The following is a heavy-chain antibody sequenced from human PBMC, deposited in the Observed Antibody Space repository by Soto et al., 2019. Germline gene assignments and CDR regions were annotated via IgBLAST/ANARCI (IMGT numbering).Heavy chain of an antibody. D-gene: IGHD2-2*01. CDR1: GYTFTSYA. CDR3: ARVRCSSTSCPARSYYFDY. CDR2: INAGNGNT. Sequence: ASVKVSYKASGYTFTSYAMHWVRQAPGQRLEWMGWINAGNGNTKYSQKFQGRVTITRDTSASTAYMELSSLRSEDTAVYYCARVRCSSTSCPARSYYFDYWGQGTLVTVSS. J-gene: IGHJ4*02. V-gene: IGHV1-3*01.